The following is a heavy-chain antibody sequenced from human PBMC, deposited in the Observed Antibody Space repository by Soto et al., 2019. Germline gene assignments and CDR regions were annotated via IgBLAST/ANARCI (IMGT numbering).Heavy chain of an antibody. J-gene: IGHJ5*02. CDR1: GFTFSDHY. V-gene: IGHV3-72*01. Sequence: EVQLVESGGSLVQPGGSLRLSCAVSGFTFSDHYMNWVRQAPGKGLEWVGRTRNKDNSYTTEYAASVKGRFTISRDDSNNSLYLHMHSLKAEDTAVYYCTTSLVTTICASWGQGSLVTVSS. CDR2: TRNKDNSYTT. D-gene: IGHD5-12*01. CDR3: TTSLVTTICAS.